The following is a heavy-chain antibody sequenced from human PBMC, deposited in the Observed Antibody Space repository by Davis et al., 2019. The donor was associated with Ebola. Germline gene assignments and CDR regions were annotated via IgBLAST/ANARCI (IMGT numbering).Heavy chain of an antibody. D-gene: IGHD3-10*01. CDR2: INPNSGGT. V-gene: IGHV1-2*02. J-gene: IGHJ4*02. CDR3: ARDSYLLGFRDREGNDY. CDR1: GYTFTGYY. Sequence: ASVKVSCKASGYTFTGYYMHWVRQAPGQGLEWMGWINPNSGGTNYAQKLQGRVTMTTDTSTSTAYMELRSLRSDDTAVYYCARDSYLLGFRDREGNDYWGQGTLVTVSS.